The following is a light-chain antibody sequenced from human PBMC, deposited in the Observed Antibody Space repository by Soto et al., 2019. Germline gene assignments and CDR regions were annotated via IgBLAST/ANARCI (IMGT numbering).Light chain of an antibody. CDR2: EVS. V-gene: IGLV2-14*01. CDR3: CSYSSSTDYV. J-gene: IGLJ1*01. Sequence: QSALTQPASVSGSPGQSITISCTGTSSDVGTNIYVSWYQQHPGKAPKLIIYEVSGRPSGVSNRFSGSKSGNTASLTISGLQAEDEADYYCCSYSSSTDYVFGTGTKVTVL. CDR1: SSDVGTNIY.